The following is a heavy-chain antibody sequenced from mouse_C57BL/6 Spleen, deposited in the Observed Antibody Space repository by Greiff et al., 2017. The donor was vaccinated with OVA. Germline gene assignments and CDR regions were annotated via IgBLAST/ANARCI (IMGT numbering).Heavy chain of an antibody. V-gene: IGHV1-26*01. CDR1: GYTFTDYY. D-gene: IGHD1-1*01. Sequence: VQLQQSGPELVKPGASVKISCKASGYTFTDYYMNWVKQSHGQSLEWIGDINPNNGGTSYNQKFKGKATLTVDKSSSTAYMELRSLTSEDSAVDYCARHHYGSSYFDYWGQGTTLTVSS. CDR3: ARHHYGSSYFDY. J-gene: IGHJ2*01. CDR2: INPNNGGT.